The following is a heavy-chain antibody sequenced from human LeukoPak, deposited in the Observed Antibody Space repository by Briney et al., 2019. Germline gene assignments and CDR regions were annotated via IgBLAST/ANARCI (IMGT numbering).Heavy chain of an antibody. CDR3: ARGLGSGSYYDY. J-gene: IGHJ4*02. D-gene: IGHD3-10*01. V-gene: IGHV1-69*13. Sequence: ASVKVSCKASGGTFSSYAISWVRQAPGQGLEWMGGIIPIFGTANYAQKFQGRVTITADESTSTAYMELSSLRSEDTAVYYCARGLGSGSYYDYWGQGTLVTVAS. CDR2: IIPIFGTA. CDR1: GGTFSSYA.